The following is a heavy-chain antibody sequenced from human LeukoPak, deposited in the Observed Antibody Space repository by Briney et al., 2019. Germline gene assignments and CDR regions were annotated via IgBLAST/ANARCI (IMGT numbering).Heavy chain of an antibody. J-gene: IGHJ4*02. V-gene: IGHV4-38-2*02. CDR3: ARDPNTGYCSGGSCYSGPVFDY. D-gene: IGHD2-15*01. CDR2: INHSGST. Sequence: SETLSLTCTVSGYSMSSGYYWGWIRQPPGKGLEWIGEINHSGSTNYNPSLKSRVTISVDTSKNQFSLKLSSVTAADTAVYYCARDPNTGYCSGGSCYSGPVFDYWGQGTLVTVSS. CDR1: GYSMSSGYY.